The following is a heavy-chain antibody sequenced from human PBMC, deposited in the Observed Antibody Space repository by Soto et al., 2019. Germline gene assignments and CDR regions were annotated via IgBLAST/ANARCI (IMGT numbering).Heavy chain of an antibody. V-gene: IGHV3-23*01. CDR2: LNVIGSAA. Sequence: EVQLLESGGGLVQPGGSLRLSCAASGFTFSSYAMTWVRQAPGKGLEWVATLNVIGSAAYYADSVKGRFTISRDNSNNTLFLQMNSLRAEDTAIYYCVTDSPLSPNNPDLDDWGQGTLGTVSS. D-gene: IGHD1-20*01. CDR3: VTDSPLSPNNPDLDD. J-gene: IGHJ4*02. CDR1: GFTFSSYA.